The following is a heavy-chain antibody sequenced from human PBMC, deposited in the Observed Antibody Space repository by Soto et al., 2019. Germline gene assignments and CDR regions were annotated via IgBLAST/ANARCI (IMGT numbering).Heavy chain of an antibody. Sequence: ASVKVSCKASGYTFTGYYMHWVRQAPGQGLEWMGWINPNSGGTNYAQKFQGWVTMTRDTSISTAYMELSRLRSDDTAVYYCARDRGSDGFLEWLSDNWFDPWGQGTLVTVSS. CDR1: GYTFTGYY. J-gene: IGHJ5*02. CDR2: INPNSGGT. CDR3: ARDRGSDGFLEWLSDNWFDP. D-gene: IGHD3-3*01. V-gene: IGHV1-2*04.